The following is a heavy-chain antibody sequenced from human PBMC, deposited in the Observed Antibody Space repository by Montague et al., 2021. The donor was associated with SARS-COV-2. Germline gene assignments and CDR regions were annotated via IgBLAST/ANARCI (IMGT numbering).Heavy chain of an antibody. Sequence: SFSASGFPFTTHWMNWVRQAPGKGLEWVANINEDGSQKYYIDSVKGRFTISRDNARNSLFLQMTGLRAEDTAVYSCTALRRTDPFDYWGQGSLVTVSS. D-gene: IGHD2-21*02. J-gene: IGHJ4*02. CDR3: TALRRTDPFDY. CDR1: GFPFTTHW. V-gene: IGHV3-7*01. CDR2: INEDGSQK.